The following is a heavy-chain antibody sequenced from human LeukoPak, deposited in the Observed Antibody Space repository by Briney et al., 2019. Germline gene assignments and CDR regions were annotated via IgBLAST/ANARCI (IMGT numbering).Heavy chain of an antibody. CDR2: ISSGSEK. CDR3: ARDLELSAVYYFDS. V-gene: IGHV3-30*04. Sequence: GGSLRLSCEASGLTVSIFPMHWVRQAPGKGLEWVALISSGSEKYYADSVKGRFTISRDNSKNMLYLQMNSLRADDTAVYYCARDLELSAVYYFDSRGQGTLVIVSS. D-gene: IGHD3-3*01. J-gene: IGHJ4*02. CDR1: GLTVSIFP.